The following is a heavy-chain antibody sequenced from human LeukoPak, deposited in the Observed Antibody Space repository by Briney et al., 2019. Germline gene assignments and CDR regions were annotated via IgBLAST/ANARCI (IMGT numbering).Heavy chain of an antibody. D-gene: IGHD3-10*01. Sequence: GGSLRLSCAASGFTFSNYWMHWVRQAPGKGLVWVSRINPDGSSTTYADSVKGRFTVSRDNAKNTLYLQMISLRAEDTAVYYCARVPRNYYGSGSALDYWGQGTRVTVSA. CDR1: GFTFSNYW. V-gene: IGHV3-74*03. CDR3: ARVPRNYYGSGSALDY. J-gene: IGHJ4*02. CDR2: INPDGSST.